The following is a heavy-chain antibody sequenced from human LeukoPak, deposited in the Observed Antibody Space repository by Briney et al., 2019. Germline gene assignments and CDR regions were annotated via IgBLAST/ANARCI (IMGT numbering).Heavy chain of an antibody. CDR1: GFTFSSYS. D-gene: IGHD3-10*01. Sequence: GGSLRLSCAASGFTFSSYSMNWVRQAPGKGLEWVSYISSSSSTIYYADSVKGRFTISRDNAKNSLYLQMNSLRAEDTAVYYCAREMVRGVLLSYYYGMDVWGQGTTVTVSS. CDR2: ISSSSSTI. J-gene: IGHJ6*02. CDR3: AREMVRGVLLSYYYGMDV. V-gene: IGHV3-48*04.